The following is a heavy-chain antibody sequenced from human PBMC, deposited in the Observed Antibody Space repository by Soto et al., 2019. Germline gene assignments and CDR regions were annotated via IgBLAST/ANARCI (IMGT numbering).Heavy chain of an antibody. V-gene: IGHV1-18*01. CDR1: GYTFSRSG. Sequence: ASVKVSCKTSGYTFSRSGISWVRQAPGQGLEWMGWISTYNGDANYAQKLQGRVTMTTDTSTSTAFMELGSLTSDDTAVYYFATSGSVPYYYYGLYVWGKGTTVTVSS. D-gene: IGHD1-1*01. CDR2: ISTYNGDA. CDR3: ATSGSVPYYYYGLYV. J-gene: IGHJ6*04.